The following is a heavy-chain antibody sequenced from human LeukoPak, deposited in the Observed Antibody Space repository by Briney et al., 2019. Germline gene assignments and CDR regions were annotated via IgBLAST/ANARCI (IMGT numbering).Heavy chain of an antibody. D-gene: IGHD3-16*01. CDR3: ARSWSGGGGALRY. CDR2: IYSGGTT. V-gene: IGHV3-53*01. Sequence: GGSLRLSCAASGFTVSSNYMSWVRQAPGKGLECVSVIYSGGTTFYADSVKGRFTISRDNSKNTLYLQMNSLRAEDTAVYYCARSWSGGGGALRYWGQGTLVTVSS. CDR1: GFTVSSNY. J-gene: IGHJ4*02.